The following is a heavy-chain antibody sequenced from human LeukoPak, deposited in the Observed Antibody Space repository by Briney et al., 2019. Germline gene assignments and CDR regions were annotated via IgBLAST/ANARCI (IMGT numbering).Heavy chain of an antibody. Sequence: ASVKVSCKASGYTFTGYYMHWVRQAPGQGLEWMGWINPNSGGTNYAQKFQGRVTMTRDTSISTAYMELSRLRSDDTAVYYCARFAGSSGDAFDIWGQGTMVTVSS. CDR3: ARFAGSSGDAFDI. J-gene: IGHJ3*02. V-gene: IGHV1-2*02. CDR2: INPNSGGT. D-gene: IGHD3-22*01. CDR1: GYTFTGYY.